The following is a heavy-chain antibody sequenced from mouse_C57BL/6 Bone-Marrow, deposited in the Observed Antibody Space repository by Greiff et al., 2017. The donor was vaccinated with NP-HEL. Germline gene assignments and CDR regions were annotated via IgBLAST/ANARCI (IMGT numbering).Heavy chain of an antibody. V-gene: IGHV1-81*01. D-gene: IGHD1-1*01. CDR3: ALLFYYYGSSGGY. CDR1: GYTFTSYG. Sequence: QVQLKQSGAELARPGASVKLSCKASGYTFTSYGISWVKQRTGQGLEWIGEIYPRSGNTYYNEKFKGKATLTADKSSSTAYMELSSLTSEESAVYFCALLFYYYGSSGGYWGQGTTLTVSS. CDR2: IYPRSGNT. J-gene: IGHJ2*01.